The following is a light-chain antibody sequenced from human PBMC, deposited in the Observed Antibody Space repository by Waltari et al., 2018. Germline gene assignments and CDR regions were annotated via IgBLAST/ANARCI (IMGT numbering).Light chain of an antibody. CDR2: LGS. Sequence: VMTQSPLSLPVTPGEAASIPCRPSQSLMDRHGFTYLDWYLQNPGQSPQLLVYLGSTRASGVPDRFSGDASGTQFTLRISRVEAEDVGVYYCMQARQTPYTFGQGTKLEIK. J-gene: IGKJ2*01. CDR1: QSLMDRHGFTY. V-gene: IGKV2-28*01. CDR3: MQARQTPYT.